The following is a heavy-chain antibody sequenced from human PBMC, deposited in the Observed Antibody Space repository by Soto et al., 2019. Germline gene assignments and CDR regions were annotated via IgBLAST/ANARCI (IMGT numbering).Heavy chain of an antibody. CDR1: GGSISSGDYY. Sequence: SETLSLTCSVSGGSISSGDYYWSWIRQPPEKGLEWIGYIYYSGSTYYNTSLKSRVTISVDTSKNQFSLKLSSVTAADTAVYYCARDRGITMVRGATPYYYYGMDVWGQGTTVTVSS. J-gene: IGHJ6*02. CDR2: IYYSGST. CDR3: ARDRGITMVRGATPYYYYGMDV. D-gene: IGHD3-10*01. V-gene: IGHV4-30-4*01.